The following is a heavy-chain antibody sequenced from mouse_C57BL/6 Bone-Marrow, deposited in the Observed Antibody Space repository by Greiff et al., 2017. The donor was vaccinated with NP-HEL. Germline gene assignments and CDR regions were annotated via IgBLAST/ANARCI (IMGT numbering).Heavy chain of an antibody. D-gene: IGHD2-3*01. J-gene: IGHJ4*01. CDR3: ARDPDGYYGAMDY. Sequence: QVQLQQPGTELVKPGASVKLSCKASGYAFTSYWMHWVKQRPGKGLEWIGNINPSNGGTNYNEKFKSKATLTVDKSSSTAYMQLSSLTSEDSAVYYCARDPDGYYGAMDYWGQGTSVTVSS. V-gene: IGHV1-53*01. CDR2: INPSNGGT. CDR1: GYAFTSYW.